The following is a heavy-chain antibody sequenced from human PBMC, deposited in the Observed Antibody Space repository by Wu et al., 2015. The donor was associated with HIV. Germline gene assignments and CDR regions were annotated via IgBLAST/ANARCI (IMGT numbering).Heavy chain of an antibody. Sequence: QVQLVQFGAEVKKPGSSVKVTCKASGDNFASYAISWVRQAPGQGLEWMGGINPLFGTRDYAQIFQGRLTITTDESTSTAYMTLNDLRSDDTAVYYCATPRSPGFSSAWPTYFDYWGQGTLVTVSS. CDR3: ATPRSPGFSSAWPTYFDY. CDR2: INPLFGTR. J-gene: IGHJ4*02. CDR1: GDNFASYA. V-gene: IGHV1-69*05. D-gene: IGHD6-19*01.